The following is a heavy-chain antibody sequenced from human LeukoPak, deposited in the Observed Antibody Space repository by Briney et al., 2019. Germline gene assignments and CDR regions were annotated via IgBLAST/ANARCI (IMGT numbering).Heavy chain of an antibody. CDR2: ISGSGGST. Sequence: GGSLRLSCAASGFTFSSYAMSWVRQAPGKGLEWVSAISGSGGSTFYADSVKGRFTISRDNSKKTLYLQMNSLRAEDTAVYYCAKDGAATPEISWFDPWGQGTLVTVSS. J-gene: IGHJ5*02. V-gene: IGHV3-23*01. D-gene: IGHD2-15*01. CDR3: AKDGAATPEISWFDP. CDR1: GFTFSSYA.